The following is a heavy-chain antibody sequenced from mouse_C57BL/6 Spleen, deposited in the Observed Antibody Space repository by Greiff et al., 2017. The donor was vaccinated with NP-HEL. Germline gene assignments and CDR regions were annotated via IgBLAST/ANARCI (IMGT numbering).Heavy chain of an antibody. D-gene: IGHD1-1*01. J-gene: IGHJ3*01. CDR3: ASSVGAPFAY. CDR2: ISSGSSTI. V-gene: IGHV5-17*01. CDR1: GFTFSDYG. Sequence: EVKVVESGGGLVKPGGSLKLSCAASGFTFSDYGMHWVRQAPEKGLEWVAYISSGSSTIYYADTVKGRFTISRDNAKNTLFLQMTSLRSEDTAMYYCASSVGAPFAYWGQGTLVTVSA.